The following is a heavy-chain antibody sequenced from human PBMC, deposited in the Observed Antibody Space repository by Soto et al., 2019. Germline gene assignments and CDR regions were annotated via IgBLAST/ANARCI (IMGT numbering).Heavy chain of an antibody. D-gene: IGHD2-15*01. Sequence: SETLSLTCTVSGGSISSYYLSWIRQPPGKGLEWIGYIYYSGSTNYNPSLKSRVTISVDTSKNQFSLKLSSVTAADTAVYYCAIGQDIARTCSGGSCYARGYYYYMDVWGKGTTVTVSS. CDR1: GGSISSYY. CDR3: AIGQDIARTCSGGSCYARGYYYYMDV. J-gene: IGHJ6*03. V-gene: IGHV4-59*08. CDR2: IYYSGST.